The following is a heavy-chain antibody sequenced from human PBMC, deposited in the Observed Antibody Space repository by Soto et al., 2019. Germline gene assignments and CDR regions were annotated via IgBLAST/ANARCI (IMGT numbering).Heavy chain of an antibody. Sequence: GGSLRLSCAASGFTFSSYEMNWVRQAPGKGLEWVSYISSSGSTIYYADSVKGRFTISRDNAKNSLYLQMNSLRAEDTAVYYCASKRYYYYYGMDVWGQGTRVTVSS. CDR3: ASKRYYYYYGMDV. J-gene: IGHJ6*02. CDR2: ISSSGSTI. CDR1: GFTFSSYE. V-gene: IGHV3-48*03.